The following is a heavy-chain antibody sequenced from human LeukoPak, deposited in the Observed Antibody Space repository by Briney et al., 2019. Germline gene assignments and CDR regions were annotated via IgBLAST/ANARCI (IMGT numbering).Heavy chain of an antibody. CDR3: ARRVCSGGSCYFDY. CDR2: ISSSSTI. J-gene: IGHJ4*02. V-gene: IGHV3-48*04. D-gene: IGHD2-15*01. Sequence: QAGGSLRLSCAASGFTFSSYSMNWVRQAPGKGLEWVSYISSSSTIYYADSVKGRFTISRDNAKNSLYLQMNSLRAEDTAVYYCARRVCSGGSCYFDYWGQGTLVTVSS. CDR1: GFTFSSYS.